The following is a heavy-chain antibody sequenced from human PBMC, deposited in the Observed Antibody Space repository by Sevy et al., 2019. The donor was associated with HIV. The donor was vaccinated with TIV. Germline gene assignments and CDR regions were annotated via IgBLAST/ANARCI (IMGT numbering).Heavy chain of an antibody. CDR2: MREDGGQI. V-gene: IGHV3-7*03. D-gene: IGHD6-13*01. CDR3: ARAVAAAGSY. Sequence: GGSLRLSCVTSGFTFSDYWMTWVRQPPGKGREWVANMREDGGQIYYLDSVKGRFTISRDNAKSSVFLQMNSLRVDDTAVYYCARAVAAAGSYWGQGTLVTVS. J-gene: IGHJ4*02. CDR1: GFTFSDYW.